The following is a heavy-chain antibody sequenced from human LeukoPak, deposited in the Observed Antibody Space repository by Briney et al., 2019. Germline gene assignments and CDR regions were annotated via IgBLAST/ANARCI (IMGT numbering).Heavy chain of an antibody. CDR1: GGSVSSNDW. Sequence: PSETLCLTCAVSGGSVSSNDWWSWVRQPPGKGLEWIGEIYQSGNTNYNPSLNSRVTISIDKSKNQLSLKLNSVTAADTAVYYCVRNGDHCLSYWGQGTLVTVSS. CDR3: VRNGDHCLSY. V-gene: IGHV4/OR15-8*02. D-gene: IGHD2-21*01. CDR2: IYQSGNT. J-gene: IGHJ4*02.